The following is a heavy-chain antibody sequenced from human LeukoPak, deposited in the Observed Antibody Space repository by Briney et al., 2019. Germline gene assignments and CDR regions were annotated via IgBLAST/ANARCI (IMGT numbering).Heavy chain of an antibody. CDR3: AKAPVTTCRGAYCYPFDY. D-gene: IGHD2-21*01. CDR1: GFTFSSYA. CDR2: NSGSGGST. Sequence: GGSLRLSCAASGFTFSSYAMSWVRQAPGKGLEWVSANSGSGGSTYYADSVKGRFTISRDNSKNTLYLQMNSLRAEDTAVYYCAKAPVTTCRGAYCYPFDYWGQGTLVTVSS. V-gene: IGHV3-23*01. J-gene: IGHJ4*02.